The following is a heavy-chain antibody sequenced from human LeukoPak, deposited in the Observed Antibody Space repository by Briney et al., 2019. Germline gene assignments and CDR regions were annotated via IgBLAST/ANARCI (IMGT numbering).Heavy chain of an antibody. V-gene: IGHV4-59*12. D-gene: IGHD5-18*01. CDR2: IYYSGST. CDR1: GGSISSYY. Sequence: SETLSLTCTVSGGSISSYYWSWIRQPPGKGLEWIGYIYYSGSTNYNPSLKSRVTISVDTSKNQFSLKLSSVTAADTAVYYCARRSGYSYGLPGNFDYWGQGTLVTVSS. J-gene: IGHJ4*02. CDR3: ARRSGYSYGLPGNFDY.